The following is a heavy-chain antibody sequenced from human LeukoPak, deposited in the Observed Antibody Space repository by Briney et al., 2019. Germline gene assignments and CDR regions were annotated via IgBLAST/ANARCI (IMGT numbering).Heavy chain of an antibody. Sequence: SETLSLTCAVYGGSFSGYYWSWIRQPPGKGLEWIGEINRSGSTNYNPSLKSRVTISVDTSKNQFSLKLSSVTAADTAVYYCARGPYYYGSGSLTINYYYYYGMDVWGQGTTVTVSS. J-gene: IGHJ6*02. CDR3: ARGPYYYGSGSLTINYYYYYGMDV. V-gene: IGHV4-34*01. CDR1: GGSFSGYY. D-gene: IGHD3-10*01. CDR2: INRSGST.